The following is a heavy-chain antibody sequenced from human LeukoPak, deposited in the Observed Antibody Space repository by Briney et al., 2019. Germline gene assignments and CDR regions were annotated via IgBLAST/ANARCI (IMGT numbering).Heavy chain of an antibody. CDR1: GGSFSGYY. D-gene: IGHD6-6*01. V-gene: IGHV4-34*01. Sequence: SETLSLTCAVYGGSFSGYYWSWIRQPPGKGLEWIGEINHSGSTNYNPSLKSRVTISVDTSKNQFSLKLSSVTAADTAVYYCARVATRPRAADYWGQGTQVTVSS. J-gene: IGHJ4*02. CDR2: INHSGST. CDR3: ARVATRPRAADY.